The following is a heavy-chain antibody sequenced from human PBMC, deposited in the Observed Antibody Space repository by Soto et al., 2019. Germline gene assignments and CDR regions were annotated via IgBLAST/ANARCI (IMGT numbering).Heavy chain of an antibody. V-gene: IGHV4-34*01. CDR2: INHSGST. CDR1: GGSFSGYY. D-gene: IGHD2-8*01. Sequence: PSETLSLTCAVYGGSFSGYYWSWIRQPPGKGLEWIGEINHSGSTNYNPSLKSRVTISVDTSKNQFSLKLSSVTAADTAVYYCAIEKYCTNGVCYRSYYYYYMDVWGKGTTVTV. J-gene: IGHJ6*03. CDR3: AIEKYCTNGVCYRSYYYYYMDV.